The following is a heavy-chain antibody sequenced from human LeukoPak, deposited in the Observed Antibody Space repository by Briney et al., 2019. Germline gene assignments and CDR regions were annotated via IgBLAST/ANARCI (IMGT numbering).Heavy chain of an antibody. CDR2: INPNSGGT. CDR3: ARGPPLKAFGFDS. Sequence: GASVKVSCKASGYTFTGYYMHWVRQAPGQGLEWMGWINPNSGGTSYAQKFQDRVTMTRDTSISTAYMELSRLRSDDTAVYYCARGPPLKAFGFDSWGQGTLVTVSS. J-gene: IGHJ5*02. V-gene: IGHV1-2*02. CDR1: GYTFTGYY.